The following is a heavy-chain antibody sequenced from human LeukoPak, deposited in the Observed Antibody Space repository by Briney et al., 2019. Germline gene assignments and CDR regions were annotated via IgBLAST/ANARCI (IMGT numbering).Heavy chain of an antibody. Sequence: GASVKVSCKASGYTFTSYDINWVRQATGQGLEWMGWMNPNSGNTGYAQKFQGRVTMTRNTSISTAYMELSSLRSEDTAVYYCARGKYYYDSSGSNAFDIWGRGTMVTVSS. CDR3: ARGKYYYDSSGSNAFDI. CDR1: GYTFTSYD. J-gene: IGHJ3*02. CDR2: MNPNSGNT. V-gene: IGHV1-8*01. D-gene: IGHD3-22*01.